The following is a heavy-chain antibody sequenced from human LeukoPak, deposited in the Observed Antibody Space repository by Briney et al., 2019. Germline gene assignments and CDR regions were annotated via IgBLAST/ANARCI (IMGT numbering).Heavy chain of an antibody. D-gene: IGHD5-12*01. CDR3: ARGLAAAYDYNWFDP. Sequence: SETLSLTCTVSGGSISSYYWSWIRQSAGKGLEWIGRIYASGTTRYNPSLNSRVTMSVDTSKNQFSLKLNSVTAADTAVYFCARGLAAAYDYNWFDPWGQGTLVTVSS. V-gene: IGHV4-4*07. CDR2: IYASGTT. J-gene: IGHJ5*02. CDR1: GGSISSYY.